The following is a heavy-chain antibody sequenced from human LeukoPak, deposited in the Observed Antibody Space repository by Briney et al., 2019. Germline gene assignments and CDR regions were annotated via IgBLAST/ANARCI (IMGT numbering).Heavy chain of an antibody. V-gene: IGHV3-30*18. D-gene: IGHD4-23*01. CDR1: GFTFSSYA. J-gene: IGHJ3*02. CDR2: ISYDGSNK. Sequence: PGGSLRLSCAASGFTFSSYAMHWVRQAPGKGLEWVAVISYDGSNKYYVDSVKGRFTISRDNSKNTLYLQMNSLRAEDTAVYYCAKDRNDGNSGGYNDAFDIWGQGTMVTVSS. CDR3: AKDRNDGNSGGYNDAFDI.